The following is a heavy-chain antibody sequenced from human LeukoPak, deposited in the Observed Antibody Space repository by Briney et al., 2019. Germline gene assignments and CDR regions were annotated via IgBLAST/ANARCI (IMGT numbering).Heavy chain of an antibody. D-gene: IGHD2-2*03. CDR1: GGSISSYY. CDR3: ARAGYCSATSCHWVPLV. CDR2: ISYSGST. Sequence: PSETLSLTCTVSGGSISSYYWIWIRQPPGKGLEWIGYISYSGSTNYNPSLKSRVTISVDTPKNQFSLKLSSVTAADTAVYYCARAGYCSATSCHWVPLVWGQGTTVTVSS. J-gene: IGHJ6*02. V-gene: IGHV4-59*01.